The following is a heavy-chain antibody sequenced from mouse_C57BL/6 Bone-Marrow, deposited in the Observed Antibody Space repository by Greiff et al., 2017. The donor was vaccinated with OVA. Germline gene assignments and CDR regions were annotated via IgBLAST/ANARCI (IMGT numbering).Heavy chain of an antibody. CDR1: YFAFMASA. Sequence: LKESGAELVRPGSSVKLSCKDSYFAFMASAMHWVKQRPGHGLEWIGSFTMYSDATEYSENFKGKATLTANTSSSTAYMELSSLTSEDSAVYYCARGQYDYDGWFAYWGQGTLVTVSA. CDR2: FTMYSDAT. CDR3: ARGQYDYDGWFAY. J-gene: IGHJ3*01. D-gene: IGHD2-4*01. V-gene: IGHV1-49*01.